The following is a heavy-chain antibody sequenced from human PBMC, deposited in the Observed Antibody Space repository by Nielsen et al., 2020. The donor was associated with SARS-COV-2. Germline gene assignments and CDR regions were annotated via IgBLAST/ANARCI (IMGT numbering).Heavy chain of an antibody. Sequence: SETLSLTCAVYGGSFSGYYWSWIRQPPGKGLEWIGEINHSGSTNYNPSLKSRVTISVDTSKNQFSLKLSSVTAADTAVYYCASGRRLHYYYYMDVWGKGTTVTVSS. CDR1: GGSFSGYY. J-gene: IGHJ6*03. CDR3: ASGRRLHYYYYMDV. D-gene: IGHD4-11*01. V-gene: IGHV4-34*01. CDR2: INHSGST.